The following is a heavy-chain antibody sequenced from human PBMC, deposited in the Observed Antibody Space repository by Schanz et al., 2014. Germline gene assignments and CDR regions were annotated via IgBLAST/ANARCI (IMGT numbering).Heavy chain of an antibody. CDR1: GFTFSSYS. CDR2: ISSSSSTI. Sequence: EVQLVESGGGLVQPGGSLRLSCAASGFTFSSYSMNWVRQAPGKGLEWVSYISSSSSTIYYADSVKGRFTISRDNAKNSLYLQMNSLRDEDTAVYYCAREGYSSSSYYYYGMDVWGQGTTVTVSS. CDR3: AREGYSSSSYYYYGMDV. J-gene: IGHJ6*02. V-gene: IGHV3-48*02. D-gene: IGHD6-6*01.